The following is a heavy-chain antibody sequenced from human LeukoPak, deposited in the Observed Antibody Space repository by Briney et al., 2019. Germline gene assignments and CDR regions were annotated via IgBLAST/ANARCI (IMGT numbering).Heavy chain of an antibody. V-gene: IGHV3-7*04. CDR1: GFTFSNYW. CDR3: ARDTVATTFDY. D-gene: IGHD4-17*01. Sequence: PGGSLRLSCAASGFTFSNYWMSWVRQAPGKGLEWVANIKQDGSDKYYVDSVKGRFTISRDNAKNSLYLQMNSLRAEDTAVYYCARDTVATTFDYWGQGNVVTVSS. CDR2: IKQDGSDK. J-gene: IGHJ4*02.